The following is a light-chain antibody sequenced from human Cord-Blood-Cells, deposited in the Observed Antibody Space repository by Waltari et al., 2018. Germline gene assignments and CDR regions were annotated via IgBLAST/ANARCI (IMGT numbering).Light chain of an antibody. V-gene: IGLV2-14*01. J-gene: IGLJ2*01. Sequence: QSALTPPASVPGSPGQSIPISCPGTSSDVGGYNYVSWYQQHPGKAPKLMIYDVSKRPSGVSNRFSGSKSGNTASLTISGLQAEDEADYYCSSYTSSSTVVFGGGTKLTVL. CDR3: SSYTSSSTVV. CDR2: DVS. CDR1: SSDVGGYNY.